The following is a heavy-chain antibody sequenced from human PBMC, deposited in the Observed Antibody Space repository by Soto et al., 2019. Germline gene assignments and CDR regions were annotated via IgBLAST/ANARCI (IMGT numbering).Heavy chain of an antibody. CDR2: RYYSEST. CDR1: GSSITTGGYY. Sequence: SETLSLTCTVSGSSITTGGYYWSWIRQLPGKGLEWIGHRYYSESTYYNPSLKSRVSISLDTSKNQFSLKLSFVTAADTAMYYCARTKCSGGSCYSWSLDYWGQGTPVTVSS. D-gene: IGHD2-15*01. CDR3: ARTKCSGGSCYSWSLDY. J-gene: IGHJ4*02. V-gene: IGHV4-31*03.